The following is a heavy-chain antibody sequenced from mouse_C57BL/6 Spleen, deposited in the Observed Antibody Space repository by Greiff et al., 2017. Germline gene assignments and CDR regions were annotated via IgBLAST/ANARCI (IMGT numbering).Heavy chain of an antibody. CDR1: GYTFTSYW. V-gene: IGHV1-64*01. CDR2: IHPNSGST. J-gene: IGHJ4*01. Sequence: VQLQQPGAELVKPGASVKLSCKASGYTFTSYWMHWVKQRPGQGLEWIGMIHPNSGSTNYNEKFKSKATLTVDKSSSTAYMQLSSLTSEDSAVYYCARGSFATGVARAMDDWGTGTTVTVSS. D-gene: IGHD1-1*01. CDR3: ARGSFATGVARAMDD.